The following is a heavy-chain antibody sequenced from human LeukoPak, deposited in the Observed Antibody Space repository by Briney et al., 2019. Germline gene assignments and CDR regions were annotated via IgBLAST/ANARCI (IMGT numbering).Heavy chain of an antibody. J-gene: IGHJ4*02. CDR3: ARDSPLDSSGYFDFDY. D-gene: IGHD3-22*01. CDR1: GFTVSSNY. V-gene: IGHV3-21*01. CDR2: ISSSSSYI. Sequence: GGSLRLSCAASGFTVSSNYMSWVRQAPGKGLEWVSSISSSSSYIYYADSVKGRFTISRDNAKNSLYLQMNSLRAEDTAVYYCARDSPLDSSGYFDFDYWGQGTLVTVSS.